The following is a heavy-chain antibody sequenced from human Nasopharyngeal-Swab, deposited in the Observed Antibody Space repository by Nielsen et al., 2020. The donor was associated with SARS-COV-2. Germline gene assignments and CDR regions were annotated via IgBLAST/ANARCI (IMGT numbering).Heavy chain of an antibody. D-gene: IGHD1-1*01. CDR2: IPYDGSNK. CDR1: GFTFSSYA. Sequence: LTGAASGFTFSSYAMHWVRQAPGKGLEWVAVIPYDGSNKYYADSVKGRFTISRDNSKNTLYLQMNSLRAEDTAVYYCARAQKGDNPPYFDYWGQGTLVTVSS. V-gene: IGHV3-30-3*01. J-gene: IGHJ4*02. CDR3: ARAQKGDNPPYFDY.